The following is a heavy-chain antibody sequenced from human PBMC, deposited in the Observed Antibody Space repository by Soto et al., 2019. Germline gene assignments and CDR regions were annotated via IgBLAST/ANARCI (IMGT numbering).Heavy chain of an antibody. V-gene: IGHV4-30-4*01. Sequence: QVQLQESGPGLVKPSQTLSLTCTVSGGSISSGDYYWSWIRQPPGKGLEWIGSIYYSGGTYYTPSLKSRVTISVDTSKNQFSLKLSSVTAADTAVYYCARARDYDFWSGYSTSFDPWGQGTLVTVSS. CDR2: IYYSGGT. CDR1: GGSISSGDYY. J-gene: IGHJ5*02. D-gene: IGHD3-3*01. CDR3: ARARDYDFWSGYSTSFDP.